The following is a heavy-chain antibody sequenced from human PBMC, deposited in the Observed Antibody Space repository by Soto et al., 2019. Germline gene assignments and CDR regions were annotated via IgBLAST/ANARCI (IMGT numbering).Heavy chain of an antibody. CDR3: ARDLSSREYQLQDDY. CDR2: INSDGSST. Sequence: PGGSLRLSCAASGFTFSSYWMHWVRQAPGKGLVWVSRINSDGSSTSYADSVKGRFTISRDNAKNTLYLQMNSLRAEDTAVYYCARDLSSREYQLQDDYWGQGTLVTVSS. J-gene: IGHJ4*02. D-gene: IGHD2-2*01. V-gene: IGHV3-74*01. CDR1: GFTFSSYW.